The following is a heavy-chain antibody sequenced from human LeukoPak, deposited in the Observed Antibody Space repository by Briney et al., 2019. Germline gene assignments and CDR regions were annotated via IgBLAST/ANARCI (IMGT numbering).Heavy chain of an antibody. CDR1: GFTFSSYG. J-gene: IGHJ4*02. CDR3: AKDVYPGGGSYHYQ. V-gene: IGHV3-30*18. D-gene: IGHD1-26*01. CDR2: ISYDGSNK. Sequence: QPGGSLRLSCAASGFTFSSYGMHWVRQAPGKGLEWVAVISYDGSNKYYADSVKGRFTISRDNSKNTLYLQMNSLRAEDTAVYYCAKDVYPGGGSYHYQWGQGALVTVSS.